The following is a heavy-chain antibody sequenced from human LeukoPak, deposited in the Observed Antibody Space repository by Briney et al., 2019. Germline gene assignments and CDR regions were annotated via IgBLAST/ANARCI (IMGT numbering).Heavy chain of an antibody. CDR2: ISGSGGST. J-gene: IGHJ2*01. Sequence: GGSLRLSCAASGFTFSSYAMSWVRQAPGKGLEWVSAISGSGGSTYYADSVKGRFTISRDNPKNTLYLQMNSLRAEDTAVYYCAKTPGGWYWYFDLWGRGTLVTVSS. V-gene: IGHV3-23*01. CDR1: GFTFSSYA. D-gene: IGHD6-19*01. CDR3: AKTPGGWYWYFDL.